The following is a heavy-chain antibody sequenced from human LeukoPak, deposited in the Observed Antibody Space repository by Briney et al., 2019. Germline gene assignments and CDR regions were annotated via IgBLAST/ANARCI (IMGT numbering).Heavy chain of an antibody. CDR3: ARSRVWYGSGSYSDY. V-gene: IGHV3-23*01. D-gene: IGHD3-10*01. CDR1: RFTFSSYA. CDR2: VSGNGAGT. J-gene: IGHJ4*02. Sequence: GGSLRLSCAASRFTFSSYAMSWVRQAPGKGLEWVSGVSGNGAGTYYADSVKGRFTISRDNSKNTLYLQMNSLRAEDTAIYYCARSRVWYGSGSYSDYWGQGTLVTVSS.